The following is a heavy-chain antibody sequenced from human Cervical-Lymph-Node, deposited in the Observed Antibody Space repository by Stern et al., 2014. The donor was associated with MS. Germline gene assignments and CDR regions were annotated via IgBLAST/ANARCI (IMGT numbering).Heavy chain of an antibody. CDR2: ITSRGSYI. Sequence: EVQLVESGGGLVKPGGSLRLSCAASGFIFNDYCMKWVRQAPGKGPEWFSSITSRGSYIYYADSVKGRFSISRDNAKNSLFLQMNSLRAEDTAVYYCAKARGKGYNHGVDHWGQGTLVTVSS. D-gene: IGHD5-24*01. V-gene: IGHV3-21*01. J-gene: IGHJ4*02. CDR1: GFIFNDYC. CDR3: AKARGKGYNHGVDH.